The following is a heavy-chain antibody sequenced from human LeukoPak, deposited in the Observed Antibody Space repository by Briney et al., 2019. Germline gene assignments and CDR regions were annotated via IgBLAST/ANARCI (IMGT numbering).Heavy chain of an antibody. CDR1: GYSISSGYY. CDR3: ARSYYDILTGYYNPYYFDY. CDR2: IYHSGST. J-gene: IGHJ4*02. D-gene: IGHD3-9*01. V-gene: IGHV4-38-2*01. Sequence: SETLSLTCAVSGYSISSGYYWGWIRQPPGKGLEWIGSIYHSGSTYYNPSLKSRVTISVDTSKNQFSLKLSSVTAADTAVYYCARSYYDILTGYYNPYYFDYWGQGTLVTVSS.